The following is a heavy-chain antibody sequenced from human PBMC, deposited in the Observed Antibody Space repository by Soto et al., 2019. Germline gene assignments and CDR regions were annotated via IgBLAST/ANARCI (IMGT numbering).Heavy chain of an antibody. CDR1: GITFSLYG. D-gene: IGHD2-15*01. V-gene: IGHV3-30*18. CDR2: ISYEGRNK. Sequence: GGSLRLSCAVSGITFSLYGMHWVHQAPGQGLEWVAFISYEGRNKYYADSVKVRFTISSDNSKNTLSLKLDSLRPEDPAVYYCAKGRDSTLLRWQXFDNWGQGTQVTVSS. J-gene: IGHJ4*02. CDR3: AKGRDSTLLRWQXFDN.